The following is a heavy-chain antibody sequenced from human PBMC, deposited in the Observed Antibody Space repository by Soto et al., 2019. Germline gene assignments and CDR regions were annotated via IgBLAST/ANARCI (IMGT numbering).Heavy chain of an antibody. D-gene: IGHD2-21*02. Sequence: GGSLRLSCAASGFTFNTYGMHWVRQAPGKGLEWVAVISDDGTNKYYADSVKGRFTISRDNSKNTLYLQMNSLRTEDTAVYYCAKDRKGGTDCLGYWGQGTLVTVSS. CDR2: ISDDGTNK. V-gene: IGHV3-30*18. CDR1: GFTFNTYG. CDR3: AKDRKGGTDCLGY. J-gene: IGHJ4*02.